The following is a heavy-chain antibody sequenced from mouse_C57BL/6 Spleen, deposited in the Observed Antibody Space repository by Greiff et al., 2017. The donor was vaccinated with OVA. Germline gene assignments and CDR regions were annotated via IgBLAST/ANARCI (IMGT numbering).Heavy chain of an antibody. Sequence: QVQLQQPGAELVKPGASVKMSCKASGYTFTSYWITWVKQRPGQGLEWIGDISPGRGSTNSNEKFKSKATLTVDTSSSTAYMQLSSLTSEDSAVYYCARPPYGNYEGTMDYWGKGTSVTVSS. D-gene: IGHD2-1*01. V-gene: IGHV1-55*01. CDR3: ARPPYGNYEGTMDY. CDR1: GYTFTSYW. CDR2: ISPGRGST. J-gene: IGHJ4*01.